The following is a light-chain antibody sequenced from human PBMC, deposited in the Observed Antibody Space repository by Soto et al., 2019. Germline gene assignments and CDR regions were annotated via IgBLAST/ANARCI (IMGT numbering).Light chain of an antibody. V-gene: IGKV1-12*01. CDR1: QDINRW. Sequence: DIQMTQSPSSVSASVGDRVTITCRARQDINRWLAWHQQKPGKAPNLLIFSASSLQTGVPSRFSGSGSGTDFTLTITNLQPEDVATYYCQQGHIFPLTFGHGTKVDLK. CDR3: QQGHIFPLT. J-gene: IGKJ3*01. CDR2: SAS.